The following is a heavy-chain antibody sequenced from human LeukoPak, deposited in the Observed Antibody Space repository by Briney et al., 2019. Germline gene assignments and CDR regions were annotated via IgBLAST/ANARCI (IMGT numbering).Heavy chain of an antibody. CDR3: ARDPGTTVTTTGDHY. D-gene: IGHD4-17*01. V-gene: IGHV3-21*01. CDR1: GLTFSSYS. J-gene: IGHJ4*02. CDR2: ISSSSYI. Sequence: GGSLRLSCTASGLTFSSYSMNWVRQAPGKGLEWVSSISSSSYIYYADSVKGRFTISRDNAKNSLYLQMNSLRAEDTAVYYCARDPGTTVTTTGDHYWGQGTLVTVSS.